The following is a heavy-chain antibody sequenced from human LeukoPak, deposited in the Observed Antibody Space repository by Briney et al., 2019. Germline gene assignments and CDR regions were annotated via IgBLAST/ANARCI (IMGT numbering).Heavy chain of an antibody. J-gene: IGHJ4*02. CDR1: GFTFSSYG. CDR3: AKVKKTGPFDY. Sequence: GGSLRLSCAASGFTFSSYGMHWVRQAPGKGLEWVAFIRNDGSNKYYADSVKGRFTISRDNSKNTLYLQMNSLRAEDTAVYYCAKVKKTGPFDYWGQGTLVTVSS. V-gene: IGHV3-30*02. D-gene: IGHD3-9*01. CDR2: IRNDGSNK.